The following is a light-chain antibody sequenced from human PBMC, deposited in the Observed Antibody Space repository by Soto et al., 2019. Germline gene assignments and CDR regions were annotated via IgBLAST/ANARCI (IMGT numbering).Light chain of an antibody. CDR3: QSYDISLSGSWV. V-gene: IGLV1-40*01. CDR1: SSNIGAGFD. J-gene: IGLJ3*02. CDR2: GNS. Sequence: QSVLTQPPSVSGAPGQRVTISCTGGSSNIGAGFDVHWYQHLPGTAPKLLIYGNSRRPSGVPDRFSASKSGTSASLAITGLQAVDEGDYYCQSYDISLSGSWVFGGGTKLTVL.